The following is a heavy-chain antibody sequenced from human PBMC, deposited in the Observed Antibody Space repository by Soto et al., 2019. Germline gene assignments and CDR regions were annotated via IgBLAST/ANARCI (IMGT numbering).Heavy chain of an antibody. CDR2: IYDSGNS. CDR1: GDSISSYF. V-gene: IGHV4-59*01. D-gene: IGHD2-8*01. Sequence: QVQLQESGPGLVKPSETLSLTCTVSGDSISSYFWSWIRQPPGKGLEWIGHIYDSGNSNYNPSLTSXVXRSLDTSKNQFSLKLTSVTAADTAIYYCATLRTFDYWGQGTLITVSS. CDR3: ATLRTFDY. J-gene: IGHJ4*02.